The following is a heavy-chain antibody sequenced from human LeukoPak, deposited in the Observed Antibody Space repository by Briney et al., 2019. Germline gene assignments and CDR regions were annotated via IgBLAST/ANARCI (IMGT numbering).Heavy chain of an antibody. D-gene: IGHD1-26*01. Sequence: GGSLRLSCAASGFTFSSYSMNWVRQAPGKGLEWVSSISSSSSYIYYADSVKGRFTISRDNAKNSLYLQISSLRADDTAVYYCARDRGTFEFDYWGQGTLVTVSS. CDR1: GFTFSSYS. V-gene: IGHV3-21*01. CDR2: ISSSSSYI. CDR3: ARDRGTFEFDY. J-gene: IGHJ4*02.